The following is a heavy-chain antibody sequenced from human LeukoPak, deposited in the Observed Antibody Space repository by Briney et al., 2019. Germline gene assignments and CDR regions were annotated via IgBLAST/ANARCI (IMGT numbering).Heavy chain of an antibody. CDR1: GGSMNNYY. Sequence: PSETLSLTCIVSGGSMNNYYWTWIRQPPGKGLEWIAYIHYTGITNYNPFLRSRVTISLDASKSQFSLKLNSVTAADTAFYYCARILEGSGAAFDIWGRGTMVTVSS. V-gene: IGHV4-59*01. CDR2: IHYTGIT. D-gene: IGHD3-3*02. CDR3: ARILEGSGAAFDI. J-gene: IGHJ3*02.